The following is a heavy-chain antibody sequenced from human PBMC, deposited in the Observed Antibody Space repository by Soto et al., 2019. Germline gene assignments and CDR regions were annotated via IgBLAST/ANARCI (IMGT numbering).Heavy chain of an antibody. D-gene: IGHD5-18*01. CDR2: INGDYGNT. CDR3: ARCIQGDYYYGMDV. CDR1: GYTFYSHS. V-gene: IGHV1-18*01. J-gene: IGHJ6*02. Sequence: ASVKVSCKASGYTFYSHSISWVRQATGQGLEWMGRINGDYGNTQCAQKFRGRVTMTTDTSTTTVYMELTNLRSDDTAVYYCARCIQGDYYYGMDVWGQGTTVTVSS.